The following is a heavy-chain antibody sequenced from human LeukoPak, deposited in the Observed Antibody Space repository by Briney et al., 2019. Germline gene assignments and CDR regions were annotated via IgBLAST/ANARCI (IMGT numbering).Heavy chain of an antibody. J-gene: IGHJ4*02. Sequence: ASVKVSCKASGYTFTCYYMHWVRQAPGQGLEWMGWINPNSGGTNYAQKFQGRVTMTRDTSISTAYMDLSRLKSDDTAVYYCASGGYHYDSSGYYRFDHWGQGTLVTVSS. CDR2: INPNSGGT. CDR1: GYTFTCYY. D-gene: IGHD3-22*01. V-gene: IGHV1-2*02. CDR3: ASGGYHYDSSGYYRFDH.